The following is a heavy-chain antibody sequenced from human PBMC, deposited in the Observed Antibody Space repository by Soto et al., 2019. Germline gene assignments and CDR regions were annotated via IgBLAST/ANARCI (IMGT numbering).Heavy chain of an antibody. CDR1: GFTFSSYW. Sequence: GGSLRLSCAASGFTFSSYWMHWVRQAPGKGLVWVSRINSDGSSTSYADSVKGRFTISRDNAKNTLYLQMNSLRAEDTAVYYCAREVVRIAAAGTEWFDPWGQGTLVTVSS. CDR3: AREVVRIAAAGTEWFDP. D-gene: IGHD6-13*01. J-gene: IGHJ5*02. CDR2: INSDGSST. V-gene: IGHV3-74*01.